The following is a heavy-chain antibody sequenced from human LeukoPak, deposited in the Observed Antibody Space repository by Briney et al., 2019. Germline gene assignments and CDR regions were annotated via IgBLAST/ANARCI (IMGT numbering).Heavy chain of an antibody. J-gene: IGHJ4*02. D-gene: IGHD3/OR15-3a*01. Sequence: ASVTVSRKASGFTFTNYAMQWVRQAPGQRLEWMGWINAGNGHTRYSQRFQGRVTITRDTSATTAYMEVTSLRSEDTAVYYCARGIWTRTVSSYYLDYWGQGTLVTVSS. CDR2: INAGNGHT. CDR3: ARGIWTRTVSSYYLDY. V-gene: IGHV1-3*01. CDR1: GFTFTNYA.